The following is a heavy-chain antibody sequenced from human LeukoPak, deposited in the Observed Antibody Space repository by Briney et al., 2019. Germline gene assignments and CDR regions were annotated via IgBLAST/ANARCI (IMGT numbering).Heavy chain of an antibody. CDR1: GGSIISTIYY. D-gene: IGHD6-13*01. Sequence: SETLSLTCTVSGGSIISTIYYWGWICQSPGKGLDWIGSISYSGSSFCKPSLKSRVTIAVDTSKNQFSLRLSSVTAADTAFYYCARDRGVSGFDYWGQGTLVTVSS. CDR3: ARDRGVSGFDY. J-gene: IGHJ4*02. CDR2: ISYSGSS. V-gene: IGHV4-39*07.